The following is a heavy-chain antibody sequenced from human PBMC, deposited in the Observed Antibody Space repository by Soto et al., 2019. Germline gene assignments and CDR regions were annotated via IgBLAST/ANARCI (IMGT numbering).Heavy chain of an antibody. CDR2: IYPGDSDT. J-gene: IGHJ4*02. CDR3: ARQSRDYYDSSGYYCPFDY. Sequence: GESLKISCKGSGYSFTSYWIGWVRQMPGKGLEWMGIIYPGDSDTRYSPSFQGQVTISADKSISTAYLQWSSLKASDTAMYYCARQSRDYYDSSGYYCPFDYWGQGTLVTVSP. V-gene: IGHV5-51*01. D-gene: IGHD3-22*01. CDR1: GYSFTSYW.